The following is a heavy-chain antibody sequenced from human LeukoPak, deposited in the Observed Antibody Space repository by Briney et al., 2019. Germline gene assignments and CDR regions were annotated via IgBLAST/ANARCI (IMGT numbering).Heavy chain of an antibody. V-gene: IGHV4-39*01. J-gene: IGHJ3*02. CDR3: ARQGDACNSGALDI. D-gene: IGHD5-24*01. CDR2: IYYSGST. CDR1: GGSISSTSYF. Sequence: SETLSLTCTVSGGSISSTSYFWGWIRQPPGKGLEWIGIIYYSGSTSYNPSLKSRVTISLHMSKNQFSLKLSSVTAADTAVYYCARQGDACNSGALDIWGQGTMVTVSS.